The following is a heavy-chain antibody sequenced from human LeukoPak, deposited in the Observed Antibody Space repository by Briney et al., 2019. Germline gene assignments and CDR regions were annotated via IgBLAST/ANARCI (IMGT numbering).Heavy chain of an antibody. CDR1: GGSISSYY. J-gene: IGHJ4*02. CDR3: ARDLGIAAAGTNY. Sequence: SETLSLTCTVTGGSISSYYWSWIRQPAGKGLEWIGRIYTSGSTNYNPSLKSRVTMSVDTSKNQFSLKLSSVTAADTAVYYCARDLGIAAAGTNYWRQGTLVTVSS. CDR2: IYTSGST. V-gene: IGHV4-4*07. D-gene: IGHD6-13*01.